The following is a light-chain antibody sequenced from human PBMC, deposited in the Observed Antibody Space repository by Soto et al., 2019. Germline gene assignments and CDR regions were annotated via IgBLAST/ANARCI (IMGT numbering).Light chain of an antibody. CDR2: DAS. J-gene: IGKJ4*01. Sequence: TVLTQSPATLSLSPGEGATLSFMASQSVSTYLAWYQQKPGQAPRLLIFDASNRATGIPARFSGSGSGTDFSLTISSLEPEDSAVYYCQQHTNWPLTFGGGTKVDIK. CDR1: QSVSTY. CDR3: QQHTNWPLT. V-gene: IGKV3-11*01.